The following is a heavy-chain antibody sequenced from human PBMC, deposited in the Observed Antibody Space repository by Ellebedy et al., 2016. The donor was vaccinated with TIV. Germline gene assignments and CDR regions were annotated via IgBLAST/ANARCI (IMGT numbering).Heavy chain of an antibody. D-gene: IGHD1-7*01. CDR3: ARLSIGSTLKGPLDY. Sequence: PGGSLRLSCAASGFSGLTFGSYGLTWVRQAPGKGLEWVSGIIGSSSNIFYADSVKGRFTTSRDNSKKMLYLQMSSLRAEDTATYYCARLSIGSTLKGPLDYWGQGTLVTVSS. CDR2: IIGSSSNI. J-gene: IGHJ4*02. V-gene: IGHV3-23*01. CDR1: GFSGLTFGSYG.